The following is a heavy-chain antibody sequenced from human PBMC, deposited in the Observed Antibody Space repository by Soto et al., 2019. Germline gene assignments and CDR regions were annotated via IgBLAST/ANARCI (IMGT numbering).Heavy chain of an antibody. CDR3: ARDLWGYCGADCYPLDV. V-gene: IGHV4-59*01. CDR2: MYNTGST. CDR1: AGITSSYD. Sequence: EALSLTYTVSAGITSSYDRSGCRQPPGKGLEWIGYMYNTGSTIYNPSLKSRVTISVDTSKNQFSLKLNSVTAADTAVYYCARDLWGYCGADCYPLDVWGQGTTVTGS. D-gene: IGHD2-21*02. J-gene: IGHJ6*02.